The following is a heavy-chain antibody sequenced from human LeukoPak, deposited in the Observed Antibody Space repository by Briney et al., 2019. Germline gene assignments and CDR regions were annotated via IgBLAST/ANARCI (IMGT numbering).Heavy chain of an antibody. CDR3: AKDTSTPYDILTGYYFDY. D-gene: IGHD3-9*01. J-gene: IGHJ4*02. CDR1: GFTFSSYG. CDR2: ISHDGSNK. Sequence: GGSLRLSCAASGFTFSSYGMHWVRQAPGKGLEWVAVISHDGSNKYYADSVKGRFTISRDNSKNTLYLQMNSLTAEDTAVYYCAKDTSTPYDILTGYYFDYWGQGTLATVSS. V-gene: IGHV3-30*18.